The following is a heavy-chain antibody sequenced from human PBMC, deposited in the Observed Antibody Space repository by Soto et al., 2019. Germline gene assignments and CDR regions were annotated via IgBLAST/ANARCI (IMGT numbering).Heavy chain of an antibody. V-gene: IGHV4-30-2*01. Sequence: QLQLQESGSGLVKPSQTLSLTCAVSGGSISSGGYSWSWIRQPPGKGLEWIGYIYHSGSTYYNPSPQRRVTISVDRSKSQFSLKLSSVTAADTAVYYCARRGYNWNDVGYWGQGTLVTVSS. CDR1: GGSISSGGYS. J-gene: IGHJ4*02. CDR2: IYHSGST. CDR3: ARRGYNWNDVGY. D-gene: IGHD1-20*01.